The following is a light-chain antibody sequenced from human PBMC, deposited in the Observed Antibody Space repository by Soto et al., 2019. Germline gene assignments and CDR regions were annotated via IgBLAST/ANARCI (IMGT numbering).Light chain of an antibody. CDR1: QRVASD. V-gene: IGKV3-20*01. Sequence: VLTQSPGTLSLSPGEGATLSCRASQRVASDLAWYLQKPGQPPRLLIYDASIRAPGIPDRISGSGSERDFTLTISRLEPEDFAVYYCQQYGRPFGQGTKVDIK. J-gene: IGKJ1*01. CDR3: QQYGRP. CDR2: DAS.